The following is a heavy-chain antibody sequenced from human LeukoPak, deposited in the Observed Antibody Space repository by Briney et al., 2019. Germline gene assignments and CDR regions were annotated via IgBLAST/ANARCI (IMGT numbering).Heavy chain of an antibody. CDR3: AREVHDSSGYYRGDAFDI. CDR2: IIPILGIA. Sequence: SVKVSCKASGGTFSSYAISWVRQAPGQGLEWMGRIIPILGIANYAQKSQGRVTITADKSTSTAYMELSSLRSEDTAVYYCAREVHDSSGYYRGDAFDIWGQGTMVTVSS. J-gene: IGHJ3*02. CDR1: GGTFSSYA. D-gene: IGHD3-22*01. V-gene: IGHV1-69*04.